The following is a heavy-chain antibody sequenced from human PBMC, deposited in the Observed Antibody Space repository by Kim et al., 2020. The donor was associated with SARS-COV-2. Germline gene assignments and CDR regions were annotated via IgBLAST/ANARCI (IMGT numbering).Heavy chain of an antibody. CDR1: GYTFTSYY. CDR2: INPSGGST. J-gene: IGHJ5*02. CDR3: ARAGGYCSSTSCYHRRVAWFDP. V-gene: IGHV1-46*01. D-gene: IGHD2-2*01. Sequence: ASVKVSCKASGYTFTSYYMHWVRQAPGQGLEWMGIINPSGGSTSYAQKFQGRVTMTRDTSTSTVYMELSSLRSEDTAVYYCARAGGYCSSTSCYHRRVAWFDPWGQGTLVTVSS.